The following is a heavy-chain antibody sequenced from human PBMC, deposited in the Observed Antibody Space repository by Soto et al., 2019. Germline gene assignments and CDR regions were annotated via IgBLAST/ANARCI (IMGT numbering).Heavy chain of an antibody. CDR1: GFTFSSYD. V-gene: IGHV3-13*01. D-gene: IGHD6-19*01. CDR2: IGTAGDT. CDR3: ARERRYSSGWYTFDY. Sequence: QPGGSLRLSCAASGFTFSSYDMHWVRQATGKGLEWVSAIGTAGDTYYPGSVKGRFTISRENVKNSLYLQMNSLRAGDTAVYYCARERRYSSGWYTFDYWGQGTLVTVSS. J-gene: IGHJ4*02.